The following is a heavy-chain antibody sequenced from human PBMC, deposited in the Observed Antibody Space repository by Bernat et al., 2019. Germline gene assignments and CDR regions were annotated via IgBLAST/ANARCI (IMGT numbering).Heavy chain of an antibody. CDR3: ARDEEQWLVRYYYGMDV. V-gene: IGHV3-33*01. CDR2: IWYDGSNK. J-gene: IGHJ6*02. CDR1: GFTFSSYG. Sequence: QVQLVESGGGVVQPGRSLRLSCAASGFTFSSYGMHWVRQAPGKGLEWVAVIWYDGSNKYYADSVKGRFIISRDNSKNTLYLQMNSLRAEDTAVYYCARDEEQWLVRYYYGMDVWGQGTTVTVSS. D-gene: IGHD6-19*01.